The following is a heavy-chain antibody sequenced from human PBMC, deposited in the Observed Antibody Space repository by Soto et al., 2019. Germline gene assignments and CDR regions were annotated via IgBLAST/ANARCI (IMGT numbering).Heavy chain of an antibody. Sequence: PGGSLRLSCAASGFTFSSYGMHWVRQAPGKGLEWVAVVWYDGSNKYYADSVKGRFTISRDNSKNTLYLQMNSLRAEDTAVYYCARGIGYGDRRRIDYWGQGTLVTVSS. D-gene: IGHD4-17*01. CDR2: VWYDGSNK. CDR1: GFTFSSYG. V-gene: IGHV3-33*08. CDR3: ARGIGYGDRRRIDY. J-gene: IGHJ4*02.